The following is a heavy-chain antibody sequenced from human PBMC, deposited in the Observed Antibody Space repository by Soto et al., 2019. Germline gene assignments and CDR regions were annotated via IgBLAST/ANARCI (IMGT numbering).Heavy chain of an antibody. Sequence: EVQLVESGGGLVQPGGSLRLSCAASGFTFSSYEMNWVRQAPGKGLEWVSYISSSGSTIYYADSVKGRFTISRDNAKNSLYLQMTSRRAEDTAVYYCARVYYDILTGPDAFDIWGQGTMVTVSS. V-gene: IGHV3-48*03. CDR1: GFTFSSYE. CDR2: ISSSGSTI. CDR3: ARVYYDILTGPDAFDI. D-gene: IGHD3-9*01. J-gene: IGHJ3*02.